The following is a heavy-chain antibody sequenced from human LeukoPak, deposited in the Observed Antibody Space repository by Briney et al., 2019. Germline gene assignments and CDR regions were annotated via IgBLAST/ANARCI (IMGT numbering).Heavy chain of an antibody. Sequence: ASVKVSCKASGYTLTGYYMHWVRQAPGQGLEWMGWINPNSGGTNYAQKFQGRVTMTRDTSISTAYMELSRLRSDDTAVYYCARDRGSSGYYQYYFDYWGQGTLVTVSS. D-gene: IGHD3-22*01. J-gene: IGHJ4*02. CDR1: GYTLTGYY. V-gene: IGHV1-2*02. CDR3: ARDRGSSGYYQYYFDY. CDR2: INPNSGGT.